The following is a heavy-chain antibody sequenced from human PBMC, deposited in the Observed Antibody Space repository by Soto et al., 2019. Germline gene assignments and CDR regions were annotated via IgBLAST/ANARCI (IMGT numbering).Heavy chain of an antibody. D-gene: IGHD6-19*01. CDR1: GYTFTSYD. J-gene: IGHJ6*02. V-gene: IGHV1-8*01. CDR2: MNPNSGNT. Sequence: QVQLVQSGAEVKKPGASVKVSCKASGYTFTSYDINWVRQATGQGLEWMGWMNPNSGNTGYAQKFQGRVTMTRNTSISTAYMELSSLRSEDTAVYYCARAPSGWLYYYYGMDVWGQGTTVTVSS. CDR3: ARAPSGWLYYYYGMDV.